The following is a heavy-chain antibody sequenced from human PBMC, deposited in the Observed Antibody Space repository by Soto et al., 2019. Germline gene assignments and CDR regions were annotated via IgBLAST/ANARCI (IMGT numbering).Heavy chain of an antibody. J-gene: IGHJ6*01. Sequence: SETLSLTCTVSGGSISSGDYYWSWIRQPPGKGLGWIGYIYYSGSTYYNPSLKSRVTISVDTSKNQFSLKLSSVTAADTAVYYCARDSFRLWFGESYGMDVWGQGTTVTVSS. CDR1: GGSISSGDYY. CDR3: ARDSFRLWFGESYGMDV. V-gene: IGHV4-30-4*01. CDR2: IYYSGST. D-gene: IGHD3-10*01.